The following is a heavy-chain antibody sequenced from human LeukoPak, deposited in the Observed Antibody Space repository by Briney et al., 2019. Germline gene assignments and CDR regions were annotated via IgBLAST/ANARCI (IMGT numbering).Heavy chain of an antibody. CDR2: IIPIFGTA. Sequence: ASVKVSCKASGGTFSSYAISWVRQAPGQGLEWMGGIIPIFGTANYAQKFQGRVTITADESTGTAYMELSSLRSEDTAVYYCARDLSSGSYYPWFDPWGQGTLVTVSS. CDR3: ARDLSSGSYYPWFDP. V-gene: IGHV1-69*13. J-gene: IGHJ5*02. D-gene: IGHD1-26*01. CDR1: GGTFSSYA.